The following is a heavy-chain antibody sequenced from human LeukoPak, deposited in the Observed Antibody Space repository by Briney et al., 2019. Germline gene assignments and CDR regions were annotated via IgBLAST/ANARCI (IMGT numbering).Heavy chain of an antibody. J-gene: IGHJ6*04. D-gene: IGHD3-10*01. V-gene: IGHV4-4*02. CDR1: GGSISSSNW. CDR2: IYHSGST. CDR3: ARDVLLWFGERVPRRGYYYGMDV. Sequence: SGTLSLTCAVSGGSISSSNWWSWVRQPPGKGLEWIGEIYHSGSTNYNPSLKSRVTISVDTSKNQFSLKLSSVTAADTAVYYCARDVLLWFGERVPRRGYYYGMDVWGKGTTVTVSS.